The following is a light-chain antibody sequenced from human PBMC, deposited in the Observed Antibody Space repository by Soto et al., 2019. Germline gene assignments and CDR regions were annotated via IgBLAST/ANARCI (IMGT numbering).Light chain of an antibody. Sequence: QSALTQPASVSGSPGQSITISCTGTSSDVGGYEYVSWYQQYPGKAPKLMIYEVIDRPAGAPRRFSGSKSGNTASLTISGLQAEDEADYYCSSYTTNITPVVFGGGTQLTVL. CDR3: SSYTTNITPVV. CDR2: EVI. CDR1: SSDVGGYEY. J-gene: IGLJ2*01. V-gene: IGLV2-14*01.